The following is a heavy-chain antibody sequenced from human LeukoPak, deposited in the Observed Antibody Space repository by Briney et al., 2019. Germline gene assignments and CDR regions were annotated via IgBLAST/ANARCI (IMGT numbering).Heavy chain of an antibody. Sequence: PSETLSLTCTVSGGSITSYYWSWIRQPPGKGLEWIGYVYYSGSTNYNPSLESRVTLSVDTSKNQFSLKLGSVTAADTAVYYCARTYCAGDCYSGIYYFDSWGQGTLVTVSS. V-gene: IGHV4-59*01. J-gene: IGHJ4*02. CDR1: GGSITSYY. D-gene: IGHD2-21*02. CDR2: VYYSGST. CDR3: ARTYCAGDCYSGIYYFDS.